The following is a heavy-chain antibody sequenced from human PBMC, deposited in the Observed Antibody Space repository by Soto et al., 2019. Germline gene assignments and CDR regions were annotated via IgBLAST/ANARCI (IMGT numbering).Heavy chain of an antibody. CDR3: ARQDSGYDYGGYY. CDR2: ISSSSSTI. D-gene: IGHD5-12*01. CDR1: GFTFSRYS. J-gene: IGHJ4*02. Sequence: EGQLVESGGGLVQPGGSLRLSCAASGFTFSRYSMNWVRQAQGKGLEWVSYISSSSSTIYYADSGKGRFTISRDNAKNSLDLQINSLRAEDTAVYYCARQDSGYDYGGYYWGQGTLVTVSS. V-gene: IGHV3-48*01.